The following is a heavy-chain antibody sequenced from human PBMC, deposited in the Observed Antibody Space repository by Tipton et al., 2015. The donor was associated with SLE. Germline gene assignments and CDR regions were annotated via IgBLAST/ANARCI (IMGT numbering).Heavy chain of an antibody. Sequence: SLRLSCAASGFSFSSYAMHWVRQAPGKGLEWVAVTSYDRHNIFYADSVKGRFTISRDNSKNTLYLQMNSLRVEDTAVYYCAKVNHYVGTGYRPLVYWGQGTLVTVSS. V-gene: IGHV3-30*04. CDR3: AKVNHYVGTGYRPLVY. CDR1: GFSFSSYA. CDR2: TSYDRHNI. J-gene: IGHJ4*02. D-gene: IGHD3-22*01.